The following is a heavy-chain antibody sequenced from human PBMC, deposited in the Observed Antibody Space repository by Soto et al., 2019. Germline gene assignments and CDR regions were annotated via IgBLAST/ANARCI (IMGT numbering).Heavy chain of an antibody. V-gene: IGHV4-34*01. J-gene: IGHJ4*02. D-gene: IGHD3-10*01. Sequence: XTLSLTCAVYGGSFSGYYWSWIRQPPGKGLELIGEINHSGSTNYNPSLKSRVTISVDTSKNQFSLKLSSVTAADTAVYYCERSQILLWFGELPYYFDYWGQGTLVTVS. CDR3: ERSQILLWFGELPYYFDY. CDR1: GGSFSGYY. CDR2: INHSGST.